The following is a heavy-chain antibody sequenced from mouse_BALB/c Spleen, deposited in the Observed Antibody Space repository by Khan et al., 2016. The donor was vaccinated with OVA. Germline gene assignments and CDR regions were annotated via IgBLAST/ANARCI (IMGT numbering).Heavy chain of an antibody. J-gene: IGHJ3*01. CDR1: GYSFSTYY. Sequence: VQLKESGPELMKPGASVKISCKASGYSFSTYYIHWVTRSHGKTLEWTGYIDPFNGGSTYNQKFQGKATLTVDKSSSTAYMHLTSLTSEDSAVYYCARHGSTSWFAYWGQGTLVTVSA. CDR3: ARHGSTSWFAY. D-gene: IGHD1-1*01. V-gene: IGHV1S135*01. CDR2: IDPFNGGS.